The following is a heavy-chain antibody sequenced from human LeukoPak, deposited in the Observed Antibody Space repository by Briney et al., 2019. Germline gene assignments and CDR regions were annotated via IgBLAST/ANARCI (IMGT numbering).Heavy chain of an antibody. CDR3: ARVYGSGSYPFDY. Sequence: SETLSLTCAVYGGSFSGYYWSWIRQPPGEGLEWIGEINHSGSTNYNPSLKSRVTISVDTSKNQFSLKLSSVTAADTAVYYCARVYGSGSYPFDYWGQGTLVTVSS. CDR1: GGSFSGYY. D-gene: IGHD3-10*01. CDR2: INHSGST. V-gene: IGHV4-34*01. J-gene: IGHJ4*02.